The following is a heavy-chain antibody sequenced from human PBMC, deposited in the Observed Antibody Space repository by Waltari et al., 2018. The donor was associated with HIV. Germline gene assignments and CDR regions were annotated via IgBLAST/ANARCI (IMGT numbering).Heavy chain of an antibody. CDR1: EYRFTEYD. D-gene: IGHD3-10*01. Sequence: QEQLVQSGAEVKKPGASVKVSCKASEYRFTEYDLNWVRQAPGQGLEWMGRMNPDSGNTEYAQKFQGRVTMTRDTSTSTAYMELSSLRSDDTAVYYCARAVYGSGLNVLDYWGQGTLVSVSS. CDR3: ARAVYGSGLNVLDY. V-gene: IGHV1-8*01. CDR2: MNPDSGNT. J-gene: IGHJ4*02.